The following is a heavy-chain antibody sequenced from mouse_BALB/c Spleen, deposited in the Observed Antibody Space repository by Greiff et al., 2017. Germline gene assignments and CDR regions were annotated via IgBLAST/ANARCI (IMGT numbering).Heavy chain of an antibody. D-gene: IGHD2-3*01. J-gene: IGHJ4*01. CDR2: INPSSGYT. Sequence: QVHVKQSGAELARPGASVKMSCKASGYTFTSYTMHWVKQRPGQGLEWIGYINPSSGYTNYNQKFKDKATLTADKSSSTAYMQLSSLTSEDSAVYYCARWLLRGAMDYWGQGTSVTVSS. CDR3: ARWLLRGAMDY. V-gene: IGHV1-4*01. CDR1: GYTFTSYT.